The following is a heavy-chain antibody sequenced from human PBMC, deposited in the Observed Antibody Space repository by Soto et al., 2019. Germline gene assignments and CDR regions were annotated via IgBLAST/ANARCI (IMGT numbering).Heavy chain of an antibody. D-gene: IGHD1-26*01. CDR3: ARDRASIVGATVDWFDP. CDR2: IWYDGSNK. CDR1: GFTFSSYG. Sequence: QVQLVESGGGVVQPGRSLRLSCAASGFTFSSYGMHWVRQAPGKGLEWVAVIWYDGSNKYYADSVKGRFTISRDNSKNTLYLQMNSLRAEDTAVYYCARDRASIVGATVDWFDPWGQGTLVTVSS. J-gene: IGHJ5*02. V-gene: IGHV3-33*01.